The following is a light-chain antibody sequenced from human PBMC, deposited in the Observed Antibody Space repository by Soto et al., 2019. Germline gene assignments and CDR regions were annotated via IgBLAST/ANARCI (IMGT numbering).Light chain of an antibody. CDR3: QQYSSYSYT. V-gene: IGKV1-5*03. Sequence: DIQMTQSPSNLSAYVGDRVTITCRASHRTSSWLAWYQQKPGKAPKLLIYKTSTLESGVPSRFSGSGGGTECSLLRCCLQPHDVASYDCQQYSSYSYTFGQGTKLEIK. J-gene: IGKJ2*01. CDR2: KTS. CDR1: HRTSSW.